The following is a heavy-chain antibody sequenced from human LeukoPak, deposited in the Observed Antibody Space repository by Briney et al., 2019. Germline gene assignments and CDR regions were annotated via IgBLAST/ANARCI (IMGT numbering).Heavy chain of an antibody. V-gene: IGHV4-4*07. Sequence: SETLSLTCTVSGGSISGYYWSWIRQSAGKGLEWIGRIYSSGTTNYNPSLRSRVSMSVDTSNNQFSLNLDSATAADSAVYYCAKYTFGSDYFAYWGRGTLVTVSS. J-gene: IGHJ4*02. CDR3: AKYTFGSDYFAY. D-gene: IGHD5-18*01. CDR1: GGSISGYY. CDR2: IYSSGTT.